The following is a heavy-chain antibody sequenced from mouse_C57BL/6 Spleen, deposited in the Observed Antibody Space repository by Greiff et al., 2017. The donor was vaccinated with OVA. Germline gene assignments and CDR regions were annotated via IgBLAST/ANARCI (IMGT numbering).Heavy chain of an antibody. CDR1: GFTFSDYG. J-gene: IGHJ3*01. D-gene: IGHD1-1*01. CDR3: ARDYGSSSLFAY. V-gene: IGHV5-17*01. CDR2: ISSGSSTI. Sequence: DVMLVESGGGLVKPGGSLKLSCAASGFTFSDYGMHWVRQAPEKGLEWVAYISSGSSTIYYADTVKGRFTISRDNAKNTLFLQMTSLRSEDTAMYYCARDYGSSSLFAYWGQGTLVTVSA.